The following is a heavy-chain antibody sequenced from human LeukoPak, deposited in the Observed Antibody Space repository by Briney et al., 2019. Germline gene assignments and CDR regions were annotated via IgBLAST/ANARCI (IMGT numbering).Heavy chain of an antibody. D-gene: IGHD3-22*01. J-gene: IGHJ4*02. Sequence: SETLSLTCTVSGGPISSYFWTWIRQPPGKGLEWIGNIYDSGSTNYNPSLKSRVTISVDTSKNQFSLNLSSVTAADTAVYYCARGSRSYDSSGYLNYWGQGTMVTVSS. CDR3: ARGSRSYDSSGYLNY. CDR2: IYDSGST. CDR1: GGPISSYF. V-gene: IGHV4-59*01.